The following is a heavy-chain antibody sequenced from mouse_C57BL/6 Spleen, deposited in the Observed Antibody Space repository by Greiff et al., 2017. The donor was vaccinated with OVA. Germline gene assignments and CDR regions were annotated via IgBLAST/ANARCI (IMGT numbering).Heavy chain of an antibody. CDR2: IDPNSGGT. CDR3: ARTPSTVVAEDYFDY. J-gene: IGHJ2*01. D-gene: IGHD1-1*01. CDR1: GYTFTSYW. V-gene: IGHV1-72*01. Sequence: VQLQQPGAELVKPGASVKLSCKASGYTFTSYWMHWVKQRPGRGLEWIGRIDPNSGGTKYNEKFKSKATLTVDKPSSTAYMQLSSLTSEDSAVYYCARTPSTVVAEDYFDYWGQGTTLTVSS.